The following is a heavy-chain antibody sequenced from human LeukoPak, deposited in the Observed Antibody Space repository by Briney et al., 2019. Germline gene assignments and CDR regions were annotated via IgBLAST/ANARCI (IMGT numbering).Heavy chain of an antibody. D-gene: IGHD2-2*01. V-gene: IGHV1-18*01. CDR3: AKVHCISTNCNHIWTYFDY. Sequence: GASVKVSCKAAGYTFTSHGFIWLRQAPGQGLEWMGWITVNNGYTKYAQELQGRVTVTTDTSTSTAYMELRSLRSDDTAVYYCAKVHCISTNCNHIWTYFDYWGQGTLVTVSS. J-gene: IGHJ4*02. CDR1: GYTFTSHG. CDR2: ITVNNGYT.